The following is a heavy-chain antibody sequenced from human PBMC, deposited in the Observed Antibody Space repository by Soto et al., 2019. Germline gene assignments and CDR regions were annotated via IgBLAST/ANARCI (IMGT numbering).Heavy chain of an antibody. CDR2: IKNDGSVK. CDR3: PGVLSPNPPPYWVEAFNV. CDR1: GFTFSTYW. J-gene: IGHJ3*01. V-gene: IGHV3-7*05. Sequence: EVQLVESGGGLVQPGGSLRLSCAASGFTFSTYWMTWLRQAPGKGLEWVANIKNDGSVKNYLDSVEGRFTISRDNAKNTCFCKMAGLEAEAPPVYYCPGVLSPNPPPYWVEAFNVWGPGTVVTAS. D-gene: IGHD2-8*02.